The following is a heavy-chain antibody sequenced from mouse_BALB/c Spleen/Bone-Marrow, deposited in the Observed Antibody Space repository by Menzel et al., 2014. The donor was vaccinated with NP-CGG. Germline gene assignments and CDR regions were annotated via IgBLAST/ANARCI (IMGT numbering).Heavy chain of an antibody. V-gene: IGHV14-3*02. J-gene: IGHJ1*01. CDR3: ARAGRVRYFDV. CDR2: IDPANGNT. D-gene: IGHD4-1*01. Sequence: VQLQQSGAELVKPGASVKLPCTASGFNIKDTYMHWVKQRPEQGLEWIGRIDPANGNTKYDPKFQGKATITADTSSNTAYLQLSSLTSEDTAVYYCARAGRVRYFDVWGAGTTVTVSS. CDR1: GFNIKDTY.